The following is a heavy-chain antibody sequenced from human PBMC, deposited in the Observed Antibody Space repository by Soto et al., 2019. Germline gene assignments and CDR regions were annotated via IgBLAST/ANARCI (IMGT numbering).Heavy chain of an antibody. J-gene: IGHJ4*02. Sequence: QVQLVESGGGVVQPGRSLRLSCAASGFTFSSYAMQWVRQAPGKGLAWVAIISHDGSNKYYADSVEGRFTISRDNSKNTLYLQMNSLRAEDTAVYYCAKNTGYSYGFPFDYGGQGTLVTVSS. CDR1: GFTFSSYA. D-gene: IGHD5-18*01. V-gene: IGHV3-30*18. CDR2: ISHDGSNK. CDR3: AKNTGYSYGFPFDY.